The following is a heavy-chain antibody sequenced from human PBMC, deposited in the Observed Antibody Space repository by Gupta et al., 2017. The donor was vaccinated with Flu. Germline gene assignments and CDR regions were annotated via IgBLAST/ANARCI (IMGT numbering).Heavy chain of an antibody. J-gene: IGHJ5*02. CDR3: TAAVAEGWFAP. V-gene: IGHV3-33*01. CDR2: IWFDGSKK. CDR1: GFNLTRYG. D-gene: IGHD6-19*01. Sequence: QVQLVESGGSVVRRGKSLKVACAASGFNLTRYGMHWVRQAPGRGLEWVAVIWFDGSKKYYADSVRERFTISRDISRNMVFLQMDSLRAEDTALYYCTAAVAEGWFAPWGQGTLVTVSP.